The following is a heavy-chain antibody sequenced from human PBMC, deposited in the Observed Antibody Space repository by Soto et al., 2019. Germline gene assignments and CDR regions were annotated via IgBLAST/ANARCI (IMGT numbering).Heavy chain of an antibody. J-gene: IGHJ6*02. D-gene: IGHD6-6*01. V-gene: IGHV4-30-4*01. CDR3: VSGATQLAPYYYRIDV. CDR1: GASISSGDYY. Sequence: PSETLSLTCTVSGASISSGDYYWSWIRQPPGKGLEWIGYISYSGSTYYNPSLKSRVTISVDTSKNQFSLKLSSVTAADTAVYNCVSGATQLAPYYYRIDVWGQASTVTLSS. CDR2: ISYSGST.